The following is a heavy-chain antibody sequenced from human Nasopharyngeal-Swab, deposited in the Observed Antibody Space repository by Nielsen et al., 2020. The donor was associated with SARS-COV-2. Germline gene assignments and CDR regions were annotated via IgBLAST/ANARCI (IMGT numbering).Heavy chain of an antibody. Sequence: ASVKVSCKDSGYTFTLYGITWVRQAPGQGLEWMGWISAYNGNTNYAQKLQGRVTMTTDPSTSTAYMELRSLRSDDTAVYYCATRAVAGFFDYWGQGTLVTVSS. CDR2: ISAYNGNT. CDR3: ATRAVAGFFDY. J-gene: IGHJ4*02. V-gene: IGHV1-18*01. CDR1: GYTFTLYG. D-gene: IGHD6-19*01.